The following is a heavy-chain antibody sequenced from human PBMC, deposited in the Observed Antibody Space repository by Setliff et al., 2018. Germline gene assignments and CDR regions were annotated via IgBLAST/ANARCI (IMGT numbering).Heavy chain of an antibody. J-gene: IGHJ4*02. CDR3: AKPQVELRWGFES. CDR1: AFTFSRYA. Sequence: GGSLRLSCAASAFTFSRYAMSWVRQSPGKGLEWVSAISGSGGSTYYADSVKGRFTIFRDNAKNSLSLQMNDLRVEDTAIYYCAKPQVELRWGFESWGQGTPVTVSS. D-gene: IGHD1-7*01. CDR2: ISGSGGST. V-gene: IGHV3-23*01.